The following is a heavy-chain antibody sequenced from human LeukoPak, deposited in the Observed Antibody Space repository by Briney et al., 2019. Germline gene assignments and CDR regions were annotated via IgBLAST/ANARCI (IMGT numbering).Heavy chain of an antibody. CDR3: AKAHSISWPYAFDS. V-gene: IGHV3-23*01. CDR1: GFTFSSYA. J-gene: IGHJ4*02. Sequence: GGSLRLSCAASGFTFSSYAMSWVRQAPGKGLEWVSAISGNGGRTYSADSVQGRFTISRDNSKNTVYLQMDNLRAEDSAMYYCAKAHSISWPYAFDSWGQGTLVTVSS. D-gene: IGHD6-13*01. CDR2: ISGNGGRT.